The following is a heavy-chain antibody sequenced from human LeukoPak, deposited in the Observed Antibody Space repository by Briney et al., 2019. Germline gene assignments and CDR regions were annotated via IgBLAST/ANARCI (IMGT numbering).Heavy chain of an antibody. D-gene: IGHD5-12*01. J-gene: IGHJ6*01. Sequence: SQTLSLACPVAGGSIGSYYWSWIRQPAGKGLGWIGSIYYGGSTTYNPSLRSRSTISVDLSKNQFSLKLSSLTAADTAVYYCARSDGYSGYDFMIYYYYGMDVWGQGTTVSVSS. CDR3: ARSDGYSGYDFMIYYYYGMDV. V-gene: IGHV4-59*01. CDR2: IYYGGST. CDR1: GGSIGSYY.